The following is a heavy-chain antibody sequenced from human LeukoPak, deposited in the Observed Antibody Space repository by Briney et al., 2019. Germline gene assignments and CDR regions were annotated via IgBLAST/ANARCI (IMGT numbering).Heavy chain of an antibody. CDR1: GFTFSSYW. V-gene: IGHV3-74*01. Sequence: GGSLRLSCAASGFTFSSYWMHWVRQAPGKGLVWVSRINTDGSSTSYADSVKGRFTISRDNAKNTLYLQMNSLRAEDTAVYYCAKGLSTVVTPAEYFQHWGQGTLVTVSS. CDR3: AKGLSTVVTPAEYFQH. CDR2: INTDGSST. J-gene: IGHJ1*01. D-gene: IGHD4-23*01.